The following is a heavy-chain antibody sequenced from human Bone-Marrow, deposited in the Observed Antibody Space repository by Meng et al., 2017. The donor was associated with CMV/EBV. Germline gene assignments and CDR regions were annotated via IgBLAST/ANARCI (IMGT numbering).Heavy chain of an antibody. CDR2: ISSSSSYI. CDR1: GFTFSSYS. J-gene: IGHJ3*02. CDR3: ARMGTANLNDAFDI. V-gene: IGHV3-21*01. D-gene: IGHD4/OR15-4a*01. Sequence: GESLKISCAASGFTFSSYSMNWVRQAPGKGLEWVSSISSSSSYIYYADSVKGRFTISRDNAKNSLYLQMNSLRAEDTAVYYCARMGTANLNDAFDIWGQGTMVTVSS.